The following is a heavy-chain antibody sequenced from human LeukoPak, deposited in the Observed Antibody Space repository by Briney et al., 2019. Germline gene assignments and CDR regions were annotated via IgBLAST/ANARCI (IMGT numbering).Heavy chain of an antibody. D-gene: IGHD2-15*01. Sequence: ASVKVSCKASGYTFTSYGISWVRQAPGQGLEWMGWISAYNGNTNYAQKLQGRVTMTTDTSTSTAYMELRSLRSDDTAVYYCARDSRFVDGPAPAQYCSGGSCYYYYGMDVWGQGTTVTVSS. J-gene: IGHJ6*02. CDR2: ISAYNGNT. CDR1: GYTFTSYG. CDR3: ARDSRFVDGPAPAQYCSGGSCYYYYGMDV. V-gene: IGHV1-18*01.